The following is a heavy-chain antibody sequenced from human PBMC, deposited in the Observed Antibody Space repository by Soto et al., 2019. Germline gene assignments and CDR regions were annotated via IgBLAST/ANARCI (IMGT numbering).Heavy chain of an antibody. CDR3: TTEPEWSISSDAFDI. J-gene: IGHJ3*02. CDR2: IKSKTDGGTT. Sequence: GGSLRLSCAASGFTFSNAWMSWVRQAPGKGLEWVGRIKSKTDGGTTDYAAPVKGRFTISRDDSKNTLYLQMNSLKTEDTAVYYCTTEPEWSISSDAFDIWGQGTMVTVSS. V-gene: IGHV3-15*01. D-gene: IGHD3-3*01. CDR1: GFTFSNAW.